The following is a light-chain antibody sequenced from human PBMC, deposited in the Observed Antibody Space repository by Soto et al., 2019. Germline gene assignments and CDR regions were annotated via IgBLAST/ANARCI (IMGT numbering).Light chain of an antibody. CDR1: QSVSSN. CDR2: DAS. V-gene: IGKV3D-15*01. CDR3: QQYGTSEII. J-gene: IGKJ5*01. Sequence: ERVMTQSPATLSVSPGEKVTLSCRASQSVSSNLAWYQQKPGQAPRLLIYDASNRATGIPARFSGSGSGTDFTLTISSLEPEDFAVFYCQQYGTSEIIFGQGTRLEIK.